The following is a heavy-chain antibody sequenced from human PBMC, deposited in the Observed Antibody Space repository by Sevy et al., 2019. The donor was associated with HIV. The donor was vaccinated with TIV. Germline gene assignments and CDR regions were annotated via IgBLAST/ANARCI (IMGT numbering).Heavy chain of an antibody. D-gene: IGHD1-1*01. CDR2: IRYDGSNK. CDR3: AKEHVGGTTSVGYYYYGMDV. Sequence: GGSLRLSCAASGFTFSSYGMHWVRQAPGKGLEWVAFIRYDGSNKYYADSVKGRLSISRDNSMNTRYLQMNSLRVEDTAVYYCAKEHVGGTTSVGYYYYGMDVWGQGTTVTVSS. J-gene: IGHJ6*02. CDR1: GFTFSSYG. V-gene: IGHV3-30*02.